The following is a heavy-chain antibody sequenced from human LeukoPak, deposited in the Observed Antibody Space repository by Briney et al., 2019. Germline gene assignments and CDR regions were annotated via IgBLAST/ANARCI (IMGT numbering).Heavy chain of an antibody. CDR2: LSGSGTTI. D-gene: IGHD5-24*01. CDR1: GFNFDDYG. CDR3: ARVESRWIQLGGSFDY. Sequence: PGGSLRLSCAASGFNFDDYGMNWVRQAPGKGLEWVSYLSGSGTTIYYADSVKGRFTISRDNAKNSLYLQMNSLRAEDTAVYYCARVESRWIQLGGSFDYWGQGTLVTVSS. V-gene: IGHV3-48*03. J-gene: IGHJ4*02.